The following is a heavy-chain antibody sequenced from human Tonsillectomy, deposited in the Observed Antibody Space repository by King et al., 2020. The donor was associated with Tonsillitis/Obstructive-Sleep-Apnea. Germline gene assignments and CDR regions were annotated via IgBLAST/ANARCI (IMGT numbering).Heavy chain of an antibody. CDR3: ARDTPIAAAGPSFDY. J-gene: IGHJ4*02. CDR1: GFTFSSYA. Sequence: VQLVESGGGVVQPGRSLRLSCAASGFTFSSYAMHWVRQAPGKGLEWVAVISYDGSNKYYADSVKGRFTISRDNSKNTLYLQMNSLRAEDTAVYYCARDTPIAAAGPSFDYWGQGTLVTVSS. V-gene: IGHV3-30*04. D-gene: IGHD6-13*01. CDR2: ISYDGSNK.